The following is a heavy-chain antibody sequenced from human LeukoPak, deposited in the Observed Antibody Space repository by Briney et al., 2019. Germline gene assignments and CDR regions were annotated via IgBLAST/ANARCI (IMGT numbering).Heavy chain of an antibody. D-gene: IGHD4-17*01. Sequence: GGSLRLSCAASGFTFSSYGMHWVRQAPGKGLEWVAFIRYDGSNKYYADSVKGRFTISRDNSKNTLYLQMNSLRAEDTAVYCCAKGTTYGDYVGIGYWGQGTLVTVSS. J-gene: IGHJ4*02. CDR2: IRYDGSNK. V-gene: IGHV3-30*02. CDR3: AKGTTYGDYVGIGY. CDR1: GFTFSSYG.